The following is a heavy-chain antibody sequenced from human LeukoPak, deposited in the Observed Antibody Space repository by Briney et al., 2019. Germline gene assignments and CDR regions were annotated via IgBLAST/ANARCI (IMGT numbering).Heavy chain of an antibody. Sequence: PGGSLRLSCAASGFTVSSDYMSWVRQAPGKGLEWVSVIYSGGSTYYADSVKGRFTISRDNSKNTLYLQMNSLRAEDTAVYYCARQGTGSYYFDYWGQGTLVTASS. CDR2: IYSGGST. J-gene: IGHJ4*02. V-gene: IGHV3-53*01. CDR3: ARQGTGSYYFDY. D-gene: IGHD1-26*01. CDR1: GFTVSSDY.